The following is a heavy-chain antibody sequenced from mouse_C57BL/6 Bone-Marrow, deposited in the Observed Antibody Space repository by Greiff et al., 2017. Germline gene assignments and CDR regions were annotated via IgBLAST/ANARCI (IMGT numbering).Heavy chain of an antibody. CDR2: IHPNSGST. J-gene: IGHJ3*01. CDR1: GYTFTSYW. Sequence: QVHVKQPGAELVKPGASVKLSCKASGYTFTSYWMHWVKQRPGQGLEWIGMIHPNSGSTNYNEKFKSKATLTVDKSSSTAYMQLSSLTSEDSAVYYCARRYYYGSSPAWFAYWGQGTLVTVSA. D-gene: IGHD1-1*01. V-gene: IGHV1-64*01. CDR3: ARRYYYGSSPAWFAY.